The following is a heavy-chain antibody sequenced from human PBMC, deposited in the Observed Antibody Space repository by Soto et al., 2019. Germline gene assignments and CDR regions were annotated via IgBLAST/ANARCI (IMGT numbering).Heavy chain of an antibody. D-gene: IGHD5-12*01. CDR2: ISGSGGST. Sequence: GGSLRPSCAASGFTFSSYAMSWVRQAPGKGLEWVSAISGSGGSTYYADSVKGRFTISRDNSKNTLYLQMNSLRAEDTAVYYCAKGQLPWIRESFDYWGQGTLVTVSS. J-gene: IGHJ4*02. CDR1: GFTFSSYA. V-gene: IGHV3-23*01. CDR3: AKGQLPWIRESFDY.